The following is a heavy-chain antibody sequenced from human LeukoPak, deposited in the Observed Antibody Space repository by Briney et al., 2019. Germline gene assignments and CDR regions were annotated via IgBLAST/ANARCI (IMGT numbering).Heavy chain of an antibody. CDR3: AKRTGNGDYVDPIDY. D-gene: IGHD4-17*01. CDR1: GFTFSSYA. CDR2: ISGSGGST. Sequence: PGGSLRLSCAASGFTFSSYAMSWVRQAPGKGLEWVSAISGSGGSTYYADSVKGRFTISRDNSKNTLYLQMNSLRAEDTAVYYCAKRTGNGDYVDPIDYWGQGTLVTVSS. J-gene: IGHJ4*02. V-gene: IGHV3-23*01.